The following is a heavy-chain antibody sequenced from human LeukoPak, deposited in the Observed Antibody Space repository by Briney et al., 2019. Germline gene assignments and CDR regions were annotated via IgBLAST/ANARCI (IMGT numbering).Heavy chain of an antibody. V-gene: IGHV4-59*01. CDR2: IYYSGST. CDR3: ARGPGGYDPFDY. CDR1: GGSISSYY. Sequence: SETLSLTCTVSGGSISSYYWSRIRQPPGKGLEWIGYIYYSGSTNYNPSLKSRVTISVDTSKNQFSLKLSSVTAADTAVYYCARGPGGYDPFDYWGQGTLVTVSP. D-gene: IGHD5-12*01. J-gene: IGHJ4*02.